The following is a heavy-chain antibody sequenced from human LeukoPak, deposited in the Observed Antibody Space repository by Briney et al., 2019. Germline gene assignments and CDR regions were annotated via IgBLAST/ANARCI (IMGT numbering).Heavy chain of an antibody. Sequence: PEGSLRLSCAAAGFTFSNYAMSWVRQAPGKGLERVSGISGSNGSTYYADSVKGRFTISRDNSKNTLYLQMNSLRAEDTAVYHCAKVSVPAAIHYPYDYWGQGTLVTVSS. V-gene: IGHV3-23*01. CDR3: AKVSVPAAIHYPYDY. J-gene: IGHJ4*02. CDR2: ISGSNGST. D-gene: IGHD2-2*01. CDR1: GFTFSNYA.